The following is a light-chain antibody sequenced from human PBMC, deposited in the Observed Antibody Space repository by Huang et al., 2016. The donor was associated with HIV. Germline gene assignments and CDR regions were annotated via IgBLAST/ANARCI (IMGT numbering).Light chain of an antibody. Sequence: EIVLTQSPGTLSLSPGERATLSCRASQSVRSSYLAWYQQTRGQAPRLLIYGASSRATGIPDRFSCSGSGTDFTLTISRLEPEDFAVYYCQQYGTSPLTFGGGTKVEIK. CDR2: GAS. J-gene: IGKJ4*01. CDR3: QQYGTSPLT. V-gene: IGKV3-20*01. CDR1: QSVRSSY.